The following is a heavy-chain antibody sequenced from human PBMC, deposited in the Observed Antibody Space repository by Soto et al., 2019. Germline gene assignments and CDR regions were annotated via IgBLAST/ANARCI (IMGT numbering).Heavy chain of an antibody. CDR1: GFTFSSYA. Sequence: GGSLRLSCAASGFTFSSYAMSWVRQAPGKGLEWVSAISGSGGSTYYADSVKGRFTISRDNSKNTLYLQMNSLRAEDTAVYYCAKLPIITMVRGEYYYMDVWGKGTTVTVSS. D-gene: IGHD3-10*01. V-gene: IGHV3-23*01. CDR3: AKLPIITMVRGEYYYMDV. J-gene: IGHJ6*03. CDR2: ISGSGGST.